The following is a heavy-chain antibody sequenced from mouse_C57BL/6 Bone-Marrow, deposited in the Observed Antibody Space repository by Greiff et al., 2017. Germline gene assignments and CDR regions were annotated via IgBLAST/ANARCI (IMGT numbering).Heavy chain of an antibody. CDR1: GYTFTSYW. CDR2: IDPNSGDT. D-gene: IGHD1-1*01. CDR3: ARKGPIATVVAPYFDY. J-gene: IGHJ2*01. Sequence: QVQLQQPGAELVKPGASVKLSCKASGYTFTSYWMHWVKQRPGRGLEWIGRIDPNSGDTKYNEKFKSKATLTVDKPSSTAYMQLSSLTSEDSAVYYCARKGPIATVVAPYFDYWGQGTTLTVSS. V-gene: IGHV1-72*01.